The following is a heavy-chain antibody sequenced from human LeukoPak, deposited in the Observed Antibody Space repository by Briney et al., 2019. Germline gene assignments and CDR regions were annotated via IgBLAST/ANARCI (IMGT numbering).Heavy chain of an antibody. CDR2: ISYDGSNK. J-gene: IGHJ4*02. V-gene: IGHV3-30*09. Sequence: GGSLRLSCAAAGFTFFTYSMHWVRQAPGKGLEWVAVISYDGSNKYYADSVKGRFAISRDNSKNTLYLQMNSLRAEDTAVYYCARDSLDIVVVPAALGYWGQGTLVTVSS. D-gene: IGHD2-2*03. CDR3: ARDSLDIVVVPAALGY. CDR1: GFTFFTYS.